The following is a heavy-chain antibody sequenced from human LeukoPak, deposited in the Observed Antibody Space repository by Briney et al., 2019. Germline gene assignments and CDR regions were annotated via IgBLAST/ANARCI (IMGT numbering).Heavy chain of an antibody. D-gene: IGHD6-19*01. CDR3: AKESWLAEHFSYYFDY. Sequence: PGRSLRLSCAASGFTFGSYGMHWVRQAPGKGLEWVAVISYDGSNKYYADSVKGRFTISRDNSKNTLYLQMNSLRAEDTAVYYCAKESWLAEHFSYYFDYWGQGTLVTVSS. CDR1: GFTFGSYG. J-gene: IGHJ4*02. V-gene: IGHV3-30*18. CDR2: ISYDGSNK.